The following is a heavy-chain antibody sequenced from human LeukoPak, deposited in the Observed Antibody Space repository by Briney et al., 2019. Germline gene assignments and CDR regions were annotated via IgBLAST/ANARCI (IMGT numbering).Heavy chain of an antibody. CDR1: GYTFTSYG. J-gene: IGHJ6*02. D-gene: IGHD2-2*01. V-gene: IGHV1-18*01. Sequence: GASVKVSCKASGYTFTSYGISWVRQAPGQGLEWMGWISAYNGNTNYAQKLQGRVTMTTGTSTSTAYMELRSLRSDDTAVYYCARAGYQLPRYYYGMDVWGQGTTVTVSS. CDR3: ARAGYQLPRYYYGMDV. CDR2: ISAYNGNT.